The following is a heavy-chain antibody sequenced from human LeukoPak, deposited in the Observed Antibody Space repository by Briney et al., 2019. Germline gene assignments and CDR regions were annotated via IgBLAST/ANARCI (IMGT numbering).Heavy chain of an antibody. V-gene: IGHV3-43*01. Sequence: QPGGSLRLSCAASGFTFDDYTMHWVRQAPGKGLEWVSLISRDGGSTYYADSVKGRFTISRDNSKNSLYLQMNSLRTEDTALYYCAKDITPSSKSGYFDYWGQGTLVTVSS. CDR3: AKDITPSSKSGYFDY. J-gene: IGHJ4*02. CDR2: ISRDGGST. CDR1: GFTFDDYT. D-gene: IGHD4-11*01.